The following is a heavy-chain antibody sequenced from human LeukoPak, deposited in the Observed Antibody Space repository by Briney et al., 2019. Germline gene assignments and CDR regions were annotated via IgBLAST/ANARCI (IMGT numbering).Heavy chain of an antibody. D-gene: IGHD5-12*01. Sequence: GGSLRLSCTASGFTFGDYAMSWIRQAPGKGLEWVAIIWNDGNKKYYTDSVKGRFTISRDNSKDTLYLQMNSLRAEDTAVYYCARNENSGWGYFDYWGQGTLVTVSS. CDR3: ARNENSGWGYFDY. CDR1: GFTFGDYA. V-gene: IGHV3-33*01. CDR2: IWNDGNKK. J-gene: IGHJ4*02.